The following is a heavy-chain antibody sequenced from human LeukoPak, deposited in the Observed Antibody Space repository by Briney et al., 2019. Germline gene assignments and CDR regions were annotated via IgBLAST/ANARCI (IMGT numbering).Heavy chain of an antibody. D-gene: IGHD4-17*01. CDR2: IYYSGST. Sequence: SETRSLTCTVSGVYISSYYWSWIRQPPGKRLEWIGYIYYSGSTYYNPFLKSRVTISVDTSKNQFSLKLSSVTAADTAVYYCARREENYGDYGAYYFDYWGQGTLVTASS. CDR1: GVYISSYY. CDR3: ARREENYGDYGAYYFDY. J-gene: IGHJ4*02. V-gene: IGHV4-59*01.